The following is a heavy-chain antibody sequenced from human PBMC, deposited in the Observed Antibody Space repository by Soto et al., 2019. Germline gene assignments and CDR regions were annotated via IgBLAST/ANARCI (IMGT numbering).Heavy chain of an antibody. V-gene: IGHV3-30*18. D-gene: IGHD3-3*01. CDR1: GFTFSSYG. CDR3: AKAVGAIFEGYGMDG. Sequence: QVQLVESGGGVVQPGRSLRLSCAASGFTFSSYGMHWVRQAPGKGLEWVAVISCDGSNKYYADSVKGRFTISRDNAKNTLYLRMSSLRGEYAAVYYGAKAVGAIFEGYGMDGWGQGNTVTV. J-gene: IGHJ6*02. CDR2: ISCDGSNK.